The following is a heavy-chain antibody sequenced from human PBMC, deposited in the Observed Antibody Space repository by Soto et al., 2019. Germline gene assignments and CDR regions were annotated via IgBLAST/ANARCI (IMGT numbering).Heavy chain of an antibody. CDR3: AKVIYSGWLDY. D-gene: IGHD5-12*01. J-gene: IGHJ4*02. Sequence: ASVKVSCKASGYTFTSYGISWVRQDPGQGLECMGWISTYNGNKNYAQKVRGRVTMTTDTPTSTVYMELRSLRSDDTAVYYCAKVIYSGWLDYWGQGTLVTVSS. CDR1: GYTFTSYG. V-gene: IGHV1-18*01. CDR2: ISTYNGNK.